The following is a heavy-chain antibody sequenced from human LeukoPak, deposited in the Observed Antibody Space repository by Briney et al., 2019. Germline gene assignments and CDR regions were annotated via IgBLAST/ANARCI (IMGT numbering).Heavy chain of an antibody. CDR2: INSDGSST. V-gene: IGHV3-74*01. CDR1: GFTFSSYW. D-gene: IGHD1/OR15-1a*01. J-gene: IGHJ3*02. CDR3: ARPRTGTRNAFDI. Sequence: GGSLRLSCAASGFTFSSYWMHWVRQAPGKGLVWVSRINSDGSSTNYADAVEGRFTISRDNAKNTLDLQMNSLRAEDTAVYYCARPRTGTRNAFDIWGQGTMVTVSS.